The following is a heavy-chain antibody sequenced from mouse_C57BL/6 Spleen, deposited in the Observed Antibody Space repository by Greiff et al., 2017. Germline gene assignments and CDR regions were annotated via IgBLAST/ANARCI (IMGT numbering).Heavy chain of an antibody. Sequence: VQLQQSGAELVKPGASVKISCKASGYAFSSYWMNWVKQRPGKGLEWIGQSFPGDGDTNYNGKFKGKATLTAEKSSSTAYMQLSSLTSEDSAVYFCARPTVVERRWYFDVWGTGTTVTVSS. CDR3: ARPTVVERRWYFDV. D-gene: IGHD1-1*01. CDR1: GYAFSSYW. V-gene: IGHV1-80*01. CDR2: SFPGDGDT. J-gene: IGHJ1*03.